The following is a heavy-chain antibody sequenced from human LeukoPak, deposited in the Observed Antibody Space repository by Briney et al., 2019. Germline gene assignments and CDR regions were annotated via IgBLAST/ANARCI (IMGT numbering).Heavy chain of an antibody. V-gene: IGHV1-69*01. J-gene: IGHJ6*04. CDR3: ARSQGLGYFGPTTTPQGMDV. D-gene: IGHD1-26*01. CDR2: IIPIFGTA. Sequence: SVKVSCKASGGTFSSYAISWVRQAPGQGLEWMGGIIPIFGTANYAQKFQGRVTITADESTSTAYMELSSLRSEDTAVYYCARSQGLGYFGPTTTPQGMDVWGKGTTVTVSS. CDR1: GGTFSSYA.